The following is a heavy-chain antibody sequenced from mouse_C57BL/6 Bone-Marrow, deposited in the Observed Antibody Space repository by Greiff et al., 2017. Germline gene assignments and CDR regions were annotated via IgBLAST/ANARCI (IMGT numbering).Heavy chain of an antibody. D-gene: IGHD1-1*01. CDR2: IDPSDSYT. V-gene: IGHV1-50*01. CDR3: AREGPYGSPLMDY. CDR1: GYTFTSYW. Sequence: VQLQQPGAELVKPGASVKLSCKASGYTFTSYWMQWVKQRPGQGLEWIGEIDPSDSYTNYNQKFKGKATLTVDPSSSTAYMQLSSLTSEDSAVYYCAREGPYGSPLMDYWGQGTSVTVSS. J-gene: IGHJ4*01.